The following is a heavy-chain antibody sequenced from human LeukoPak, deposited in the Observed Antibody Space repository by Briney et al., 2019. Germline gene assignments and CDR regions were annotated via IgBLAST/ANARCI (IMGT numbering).Heavy chain of an antibody. V-gene: IGHV3-23*01. J-gene: IGHJ4*02. CDR3: ARGGARQQLVENYFDY. CDR1: GFTFTNYA. Sequence: PGGSLRLSCAASGFTFTNYAMSWVRRAPGKGLEWVSVISATDGSTHYADSVKGRFTISRDNSKNTLYLQMNSLRAEDTAVYYCARGGARQQLVENYFDYWGQGTLVTVSS. D-gene: IGHD6-13*01. CDR2: ISATDGST.